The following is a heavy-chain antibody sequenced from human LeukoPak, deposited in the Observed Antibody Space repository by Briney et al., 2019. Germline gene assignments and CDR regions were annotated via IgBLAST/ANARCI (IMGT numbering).Heavy chain of an antibody. V-gene: IGHV3-23*01. Sequence: PGGSLRLSXAASGFTFSSYAMSWVRQAPGKGLEWVSAISGSGGSTYYADSVKGRFTISRDNSKNTLYLQMNSLRAEDTAVYYCATTGYSSSWLDAFDIWGQGTMVTVSS. CDR3: ATTGYSSSWLDAFDI. J-gene: IGHJ3*02. CDR2: ISGSGGST. CDR1: GFTFSSYA. D-gene: IGHD6-13*01.